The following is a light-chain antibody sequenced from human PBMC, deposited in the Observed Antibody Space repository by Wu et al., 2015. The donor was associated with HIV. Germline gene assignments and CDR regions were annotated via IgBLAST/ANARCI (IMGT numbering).Light chain of an antibody. CDR2: GAS. CDR3: QQRSNWPYT. J-gene: IGKJ2*01. Sequence: PGAEPPSPAGPVXVLRTFVAWYQHRPGQAPRLVIYGASNRATGIPARSSGSGSETDFTLTISSLEPEDFAVYYCQQRSNWPYTFGQGTKVEIE. V-gene: IGKV3-11*01. CDR1: XVLRTF.